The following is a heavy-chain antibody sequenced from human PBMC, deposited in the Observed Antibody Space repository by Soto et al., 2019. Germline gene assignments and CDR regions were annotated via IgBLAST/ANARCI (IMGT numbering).Heavy chain of an antibody. J-gene: IGHJ6*03. CDR3: ARGNCSGGSCYYKYYYYYMDV. CDR2: MNPNSGNT. CDR1: GYTFTSYD. Sequence: ASVKVSCKASGYTFTSYDINWVRQATGQGLEWMGWMNPNSGNTGYAQKFQGRVTMTRKTSISTAYMELSSLRSEDTAVYYCARGNCSGGSCYYKYYYYYMDVWGKGTTVTVSS. D-gene: IGHD2-15*01. V-gene: IGHV1-8*01.